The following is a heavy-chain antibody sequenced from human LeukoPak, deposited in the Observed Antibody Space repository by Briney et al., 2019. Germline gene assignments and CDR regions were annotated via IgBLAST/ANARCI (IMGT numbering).Heavy chain of an antibody. D-gene: IGHD5-24*01. CDR2: IRYDGSNK. CDR1: GFTFDDYG. J-gene: IGHJ4*02. CDR3: AKGGGRMATKNFDY. V-gene: IGHV3-30*02. Sequence: GGSLRLSCAASGFTFDDYGMHWVRQAPGKGLEWVAFIRYDGSNKYYADSVKGRFTISRDNSKNTLYLQMNSLRAEDTAVYYCAKGGGRMATKNFDYWGQGTLVTVSS.